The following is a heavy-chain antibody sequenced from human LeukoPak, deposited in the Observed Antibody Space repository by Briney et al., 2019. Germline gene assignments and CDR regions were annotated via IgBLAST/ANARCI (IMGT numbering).Heavy chain of an antibody. D-gene: IGHD6-13*01. CDR2: IIPILGIA. CDR3: ARVGGGSSTWYGWFDP. Sequence: GASVKVSCKASGGTFSSYAISWVRQAPGQGLEWMGRIIPILGIANYAQKFQGRVTITADKSTSTAYMELSSLRSEDTAVYYCARVGGGSSTWYGWFDPWGQGTLVTVSS. CDR1: GGTFSSYA. V-gene: IGHV1-69*04. J-gene: IGHJ5*02.